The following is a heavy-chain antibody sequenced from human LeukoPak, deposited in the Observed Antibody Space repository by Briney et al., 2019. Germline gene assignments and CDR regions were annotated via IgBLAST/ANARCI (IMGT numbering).Heavy chain of an antibody. J-gene: IGHJ4*02. CDR2: IYPGDSDT. CDR3: ARPGEVVPAAPYYFDY. D-gene: IGHD2-2*01. V-gene: IGHV5-51*01. CDR1: GYSFTSYW. Sequence: GESLKISCKGSGYSFTSYWLGWVRQMPGKGLEWMGIIYPGDSDTRYSPSFQGQVTISADKSISTAYLQWSSLKASDTAMYYCARPGEVVPAAPYYFDYWGQGTLVTVSS.